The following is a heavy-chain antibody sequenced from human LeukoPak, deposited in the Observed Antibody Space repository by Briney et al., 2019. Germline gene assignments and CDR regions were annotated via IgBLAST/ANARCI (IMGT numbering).Heavy chain of an antibody. CDR2: ISHDGNSK. J-gene: IGHJ4*02. Sequence: GGSLRLSCAASGFTFSTYAMHWVRQAPGKGLKWVAVISHDGNSKYYADSMKGRFTIPRDNSKNTLYLQMNSLRAEDTAVYYCAREASGWLGLDYWGQGTLVTVSS. CDR1: GFTFSTYA. D-gene: IGHD6-19*01. CDR3: AREASGWLGLDY. V-gene: IGHV3-30-3*01.